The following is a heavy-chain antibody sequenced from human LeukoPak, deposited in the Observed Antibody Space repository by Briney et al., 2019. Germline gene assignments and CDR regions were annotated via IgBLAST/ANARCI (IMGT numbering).Heavy chain of an antibody. CDR3: ARGLVPGFLDY. V-gene: IGHV3-74*01. Sequence: GGSLRLSCAASGFTFSSSWMYWVRQAPGKGLVWVSRINSDESITTYADSVKGRSTISRDNAKNTLYLQMNSLRAEDTAVYYCARGLVPGFLDYWGQGTPVTVSS. J-gene: IGHJ4*02. D-gene: IGHD4-11*01. CDR2: INSDESIT. CDR1: GFTFSSSW.